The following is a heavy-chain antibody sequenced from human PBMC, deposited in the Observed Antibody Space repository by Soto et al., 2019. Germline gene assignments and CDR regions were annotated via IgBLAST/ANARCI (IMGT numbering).Heavy chain of an antibody. CDR2: INTYNGNT. V-gene: IGHV1-18*01. CDR1: GYTFTRYG. Sequence: VQLVQSGAEVKNPGASEKVSCKASGYTFTRYGIAWARQAPGQGLEWMGWINTYNGNTNYAQNVQGRVTLTTDTSTSTAYMELRSLRSNDPAIYYCAMVDVYVTPSPQDVWGQGTTVSVSS. D-gene: IGHD3-16*01. CDR3: AMVDVYVTPSPQDV. J-gene: IGHJ6*02.